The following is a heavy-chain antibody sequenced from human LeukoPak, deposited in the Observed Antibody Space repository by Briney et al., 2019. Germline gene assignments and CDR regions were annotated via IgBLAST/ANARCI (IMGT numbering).Heavy chain of an antibody. Sequence: GASVKVSCKASGYSFTSHLMHWVRQAPGQGLEWMGVINPSAGDTLYGQNFQGRVTMTRDTSTTTVYMELGGLTSEDTADYYCAREVGGFEYWGQGTLVTVSS. CDR1: GYSFTSHL. D-gene: IGHD1-26*01. V-gene: IGHV1-46*01. CDR3: AREVGGFEY. CDR2: INPSAGDT. J-gene: IGHJ4*02.